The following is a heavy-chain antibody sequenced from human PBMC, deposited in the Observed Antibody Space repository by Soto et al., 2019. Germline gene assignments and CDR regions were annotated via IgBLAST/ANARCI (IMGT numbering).Heavy chain of an antibody. CDR1: GYSFSSYG. Sequence: QAQLVQSGAEVKKPGPSVKVSCKASGYSFSSYGITWVRQAPGQGLEWLGWISPYNDDTKYAQRLQGRVTMTTDTSTRTAYMDIRGLRSDDTAIYYCARGGYYDSSGARNYHYYGMDVWGQGTTVTVSS. CDR2: ISPYNDDT. V-gene: IGHV1-18*01. CDR3: ARGGYYDSSGARNYHYYGMDV. J-gene: IGHJ6*02. D-gene: IGHD3-22*01.